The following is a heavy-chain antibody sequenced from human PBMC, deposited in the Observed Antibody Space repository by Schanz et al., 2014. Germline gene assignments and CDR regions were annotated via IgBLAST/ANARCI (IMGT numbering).Heavy chain of an antibody. CDR1: GFTFSSYA. V-gene: IGHV3-23*01. D-gene: IGHD5-12*01. CDR3: ARDFHGYGPHLDY. CDR2: ISGSGGST. Sequence: EVQLLESGGGLVQPGGSLRFSCAASGFTFSSYAMSWVRQAPGKGLEWVSAISGSGGSTYYADSVKGRFTISRDNSKNTVYIQMNSLRAEDTAVYYCARDFHGYGPHLDYWGQGSLVTVSS. J-gene: IGHJ4*02.